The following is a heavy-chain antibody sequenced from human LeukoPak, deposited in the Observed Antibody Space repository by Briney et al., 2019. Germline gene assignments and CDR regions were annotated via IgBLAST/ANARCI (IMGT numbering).Heavy chain of an antibody. Sequence: SETLSLTCTVSGGSISSSSYYWGWIRQPPGKGPEWIGEINHSGSTNYNPSLKSRVTISVDTSKNQFSLKLSSVTAADTAVYYCARESWEFYYGSGSYDDYYYMDVWGKGTTVTISS. CDR1: GGSISSSSYY. CDR3: ARESWEFYYGSGSYDDYYYMDV. V-gene: IGHV4-39*07. D-gene: IGHD3-10*01. CDR2: INHSGST. J-gene: IGHJ6*03.